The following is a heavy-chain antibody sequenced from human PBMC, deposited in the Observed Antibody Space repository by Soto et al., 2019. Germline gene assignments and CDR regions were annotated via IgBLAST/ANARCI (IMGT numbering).Heavy chain of an antibody. CDR3: ARLRASSWYMGGYLDY. D-gene: IGHD6-13*01. V-gene: IGHV3-11*06. CDR2: IVIGSDYT. Sequence: LRLSCAASGFTFSDYYMSWIRQAPGKGLEWVSYIVIGSDYTNYADSVKGRFTISRDNAKNSLYLEMNSLRVEDTAVYYCARLRASSWYMGGYLDYWGQGTLVTVS. J-gene: IGHJ4*02. CDR1: GFTFSDYY.